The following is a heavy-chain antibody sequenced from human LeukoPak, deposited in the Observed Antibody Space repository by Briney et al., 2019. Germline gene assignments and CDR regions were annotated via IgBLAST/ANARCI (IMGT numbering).Heavy chain of an antibody. J-gene: IGHJ5*02. CDR2: IYYSGST. D-gene: IGHD3-9*01. CDR1: GGSISSYY. CDR3: ARVLTGHYNARWLDP. V-gene: IGHV4-59*01. Sequence: SETLSLTCTVSGGSISSYYWSWIRQPPGKGLEWIGYIYYSGSTNYNPSLKSRVTISVDTSKNQFSLKLSSVTAADTAVYYCARVLTGHYNARWLDPWGQGTLVTVSS.